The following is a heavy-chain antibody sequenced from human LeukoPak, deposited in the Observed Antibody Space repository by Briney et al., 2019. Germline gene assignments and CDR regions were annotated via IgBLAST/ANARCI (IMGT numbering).Heavy chain of an antibody. J-gene: IGHJ4*02. Sequence: GGSLRLSCAASGFTFSSYSMNWVRQAPGKGLEWVSSISSSSSYIYYADSVKGRFTISRDNAKNSLYLQMNSLRAEDPAVYYCARAGGGSYYIMFDYWGQGTLVTVSS. CDR2: ISSSSSYI. D-gene: IGHD1-26*01. V-gene: IGHV3-21*01. CDR1: GFTFSSYS. CDR3: ARAGGGSYYIMFDY.